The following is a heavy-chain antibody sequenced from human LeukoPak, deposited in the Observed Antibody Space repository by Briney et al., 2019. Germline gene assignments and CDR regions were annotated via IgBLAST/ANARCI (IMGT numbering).Heavy chain of an antibody. CDR3: AKEENYCDSSGYRHNAY. J-gene: IGHJ4*02. CDR1: GFTFSSYA. Sequence: GGSLRLPCAASGFTFSSYAMSWVRQAPGKGLEWVSAISGSGGRTYYADSVKGRFTISRDNSKNTLYLQMNSLRAEDTAVYYCAKEENYCDSSGYRHNAYWGQGTLVTVSS. D-gene: IGHD3-22*01. V-gene: IGHV3-23*01. CDR2: ISGSGGRT.